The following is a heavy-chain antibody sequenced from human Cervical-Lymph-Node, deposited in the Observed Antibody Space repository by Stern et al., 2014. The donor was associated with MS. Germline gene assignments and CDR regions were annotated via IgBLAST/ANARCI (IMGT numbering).Heavy chain of an antibody. D-gene: IGHD5-24*01. CDR1: GYTFTSLG. Sequence: VQLVESGAEVKKPGASVKVSCKASGYTFTSLGISWVRQAPGQGLAWMGLISAYNGNTTYAQKLQGRVTLTTDTSTSTAYRELRSLTSDDTAVYYCASGSLEGFDPWGQGTLVTVSS. CDR3: ASGSLEGFDP. V-gene: IGHV1-18*01. CDR2: ISAYNGNT. J-gene: IGHJ5*02.